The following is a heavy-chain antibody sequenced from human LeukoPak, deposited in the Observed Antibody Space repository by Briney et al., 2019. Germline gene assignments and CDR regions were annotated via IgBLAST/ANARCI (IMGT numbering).Heavy chain of an antibody. CDR2: IYYSGST. J-gene: IGHJ4*02. D-gene: IGHD2-2*01. CDR3: ARHASRGSFDY. V-gene: IGHV4-61*08. Sequence: SQTLSLTCAVSGGSISSGGYYLSWIRQPPGKGLEWIGYIYYSGSTNYNPSLKSRVTISVDTSKNQFSLKLSSVTAADTAVYYCARHASRGSFDYWGQGTLVTVSS. CDR1: GGSISSGGYY.